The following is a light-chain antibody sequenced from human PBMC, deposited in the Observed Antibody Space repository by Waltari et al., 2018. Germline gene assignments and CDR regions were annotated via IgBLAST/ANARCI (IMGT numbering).Light chain of an antibody. CDR1: QSVSSY. Sequence: EIVLTQSPATLSLSPGERATLSCRASQSVSSYLAWYQQKPGQAPRLLIYDASNRATSITARFSGSGSGTDFTLTISSLEPEDFAVYYCQQRSNWPWTCGQGTKVEIK. V-gene: IGKV3-11*01. CDR3: QQRSNWPWT. CDR2: DAS. J-gene: IGKJ1*01.